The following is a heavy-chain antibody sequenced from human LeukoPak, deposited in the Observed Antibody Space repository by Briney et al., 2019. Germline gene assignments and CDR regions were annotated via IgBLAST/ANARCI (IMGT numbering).Heavy chain of an antibody. CDR3: ARTGSVYYYYYMDV. V-gene: IGHV4-59*12. Sequence: PSETLSLTCTVSGGSISSYYWSWIRQPPGKGLEWIGYIYYSGSTNYNPSLKSRVTISVDTSKNQFSLKLSSVTAADTAVYYCARTGSVYYYYYMDVWGKGTTVTVSS. D-gene: IGHD1-26*01. CDR2: IYYSGST. J-gene: IGHJ6*03. CDR1: GGSISSYY.